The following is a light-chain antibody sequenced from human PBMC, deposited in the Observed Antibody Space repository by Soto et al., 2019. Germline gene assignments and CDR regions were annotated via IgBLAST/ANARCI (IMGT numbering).Light chain of an antibody. CDR2: KAS. CDR3: QQYNSRT. V-gene: IGKV1-5*03. CDR1: QSISSW. J-gene: IGKJ1*01. Sequence: DIQMTHTHSTLSASVGDRVTITCRASQSISSWLAWYQQKPGKAPKLLIYKASSLESGVPSRFSGSGSGTEFTLTISSLQPDDFATYYCQQYNSRTFGQGTKVDIK.